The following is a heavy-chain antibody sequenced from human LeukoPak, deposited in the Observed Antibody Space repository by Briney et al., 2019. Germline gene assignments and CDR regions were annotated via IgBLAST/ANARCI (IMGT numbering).Heavy chain of an antibody. V-gene: IGHV1-3*01. Sequence: ASVKVSCKASGYTFTSYAMHWVRQAPGQRLEWMGWINAGNGNTKYSQKFQGRVTITRDTSASTAYMELSSLRSEDTAVYYCARSSLYNWNDVHFDYWGQGTLVTVSS. J-gene: IGHJ4*02. CDR1: GYTFTSYA. D-gene: IGHD1-1*01. CDR2: INAGNGNT. CDR3: ARSSLYNWNDVHFDY.